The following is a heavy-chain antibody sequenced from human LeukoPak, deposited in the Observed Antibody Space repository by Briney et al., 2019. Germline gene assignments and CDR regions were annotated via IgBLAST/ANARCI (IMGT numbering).Heavy chain of an antibody. CDR3: AKDQDTVTTMVGMDV. V-gene: IGHV3-23*01. CDR2: ISGSGGST. Sequence: QTGGSLRLTCAASGFTFSSYWMSWVRQAPGKGLEWASAISGSGGSTYYADSVKGRFTISRDNSKNTLYLQMNSLRAEDTAVYYCAKDQDTVTTMVGMDVWGQGTTVTVSS. D-gene: IGHD4-17*01. CDR1: GFTFSSYW. J-gene: IGHJ6*02.